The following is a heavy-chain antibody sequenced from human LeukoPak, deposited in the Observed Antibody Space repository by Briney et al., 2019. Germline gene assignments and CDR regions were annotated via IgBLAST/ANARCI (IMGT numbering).Heavy chain of an antibody. D-gene: IGHD1-26*01. V-gene: IGHV4-34*01. CDR1: GGSFSGYY. CDR2: INHSGST. CDR3: ARAEVGATQIYYFDY. J-gene: IGHJ4*02. Sequence: PSETLSLTCAVYGGSFSGYYWSWIRQPPGKGLEWIGEINHSGSTNYNPSLKSRVTISVDTSKNQFSLKLSSVTAADTAVYYCARAEVGATQIYYFDYWGQGTLVTVSS.